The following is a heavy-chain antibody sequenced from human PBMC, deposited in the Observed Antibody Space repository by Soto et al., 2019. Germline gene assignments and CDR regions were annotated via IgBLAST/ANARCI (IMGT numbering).Heavy chain of an antibody. CDR1: GYDFTTYG. V-gene: IGHV1-18*01. D-gene: IGHD1-1*01. Sequence: QVHLVQSGAEVKKSGASVKVSCKGSGYDFTTYGITWVRQAPGQGLEWMAWISAHNGNTDSAQKLQGRVTVTRDTSTSKAYMELRSLRSDDTAVYYCARGRYGDYWGQGALVTVSS. CDR2: ISAHNGNT. J-gene: IGHJ4*02. CDR3: ARGRYGDY.